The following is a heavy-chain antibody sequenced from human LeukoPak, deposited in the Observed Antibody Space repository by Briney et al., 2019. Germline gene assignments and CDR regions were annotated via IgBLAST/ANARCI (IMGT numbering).Heavy chain of an antibody. Sequence: GESLKISCKGSGYSFTSYWIGWVRQMPGKGLEWMGIINPTDSTTRYSPSLQGQVTISVDKSIGTAYLQWSSLKASGSAMYYCARHNRDGDYRWVDPWGRGTLVTVSS. D-gene: IGHD4-17*01. V-gene: IGHV5-51*01. CDR3: ARHNRDGDYRWVDP. CDR1: GYSFTSYW. CDR2: INPTDSTT. J-gene: IGHJ5*02.